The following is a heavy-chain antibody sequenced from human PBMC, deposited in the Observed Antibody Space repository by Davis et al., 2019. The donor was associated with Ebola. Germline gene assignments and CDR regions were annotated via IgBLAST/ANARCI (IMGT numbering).Heavy chain of an antibody. CDR1: AFTISSYW. D-gene: IGHD2-21*01. V-gene: IGHV3-74*01. CDR3: ARIMTAAYGLDV. Sequence: PGGSLRLSCAASAFTISSYWMHWVRQAPGKGLVWVSRIKSDGSSTNYADSVKGRFTISRDNAKNTLYLQMNSLRAEDTAVYYCARIMTAAYGLDVWGKETTVTVSS. CDR2: IKSDGSST. J-gene: IGHJ6*04.